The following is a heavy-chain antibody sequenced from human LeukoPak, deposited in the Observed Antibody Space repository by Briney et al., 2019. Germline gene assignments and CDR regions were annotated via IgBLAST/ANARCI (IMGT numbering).Heavy chain of an antibody. CDR3: ARLGLGYCSSTSCYANRDSGMDV. D-gene: IGHD2-2*01. Sequence: SETLSLTCSVSSDSITSSSYLWVWVRQPPGKGLEWIGDIYSNGHISYNPSLKSRAAISVDTSKNQFSLNLSSVTAADTAVYYCARLGLGYCSSTSCYANRDSGMDVWGQGTTVTVSS. V-gene: IGHV4-39*01. CDR2: IYSNGHI. CDR1: SDSITSSSYL. J-gene: IGHJ6*02.